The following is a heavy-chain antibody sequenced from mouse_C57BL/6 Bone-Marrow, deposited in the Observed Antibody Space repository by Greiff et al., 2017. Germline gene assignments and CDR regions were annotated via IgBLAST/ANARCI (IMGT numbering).Heavy chain of an antibody. CDR2: IDPNDGET. D-gene: IGHD1-1*01. CDR3: AREDYDGSLDV. V-gene: IGHV14-2*01. CDR1: GFNFTVYY. Sequence: VQLQQSGAELVKPGASVKLSCTASGFNFTVYYMHWVKQRTEQGLEWIGRIDPNDGETKYAQKFQSKATITVDTSSNTAYMQLSSLTTEDTAVYYCAREDYDGSLDVWGTGNTVTVAS. J-gene: IGHJ1*03.